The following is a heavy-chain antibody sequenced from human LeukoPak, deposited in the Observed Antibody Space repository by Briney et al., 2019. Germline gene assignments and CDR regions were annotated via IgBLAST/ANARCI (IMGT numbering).Heavy chain of an antibody. Sequence: GESLKISCKGSGYSFTSYWIGWVRQMPGKGLGWMVIIYPEDSDTRYSPSFQGQVTISADKSISTAYLQWRSLKASDTAMYYCARCITMVRGVTNWFDPWGQGTLVTVSS. CDR1: GYSFTSYW. CDR3: ARCITMVRGVTNWFDP. D-gene: IGHD3-10*01. J-gene: IGHJ5*02. V-gene: IGHV5-51*01. CDR2: IYPEDSDT.